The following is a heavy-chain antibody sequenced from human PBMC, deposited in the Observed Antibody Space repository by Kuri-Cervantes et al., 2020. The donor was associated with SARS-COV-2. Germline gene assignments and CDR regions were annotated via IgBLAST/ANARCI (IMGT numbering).Heavy chain of an antibody. CDR2: VSYNGAT. V-gene: IGHV4-59*08. CDR3: ARQRVLRYFDWLSKNNWFDP. CDR1: GDSITNYY. D-gene: IGHD3-9*01. J-gene: IGHJ5*02. Sequence: GSLRLSCTVSGDSITNYYLTWIRQPPGKGLEWIGYVSYNGATAYNPSLKSRVTISVDTSKNQFSLKLSSVTAADTAVYYCARQRVLRYFDWLSKNNWFDPWGQGTPVTVSS.